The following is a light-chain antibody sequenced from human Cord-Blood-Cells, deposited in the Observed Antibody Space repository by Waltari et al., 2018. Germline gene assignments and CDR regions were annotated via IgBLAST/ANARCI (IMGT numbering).Light chain of an antibody. CDR3: CSYAGSYTFVV. Sequence: QSALTQPRSVSGSPGQSVTISCTGTSSDVGGYNNVSWYQQHPGKAPKLMIYDVSKRPSWVPDRFSGSKSGNTASLTISGLQAEDEADYYCCSYAGSYTFVVFGGGTKLTVL. J-gene: IGLJ2*01. CDR2: DVS. V-gene: IGLV2-11*01. CDR1: SSDVGGYNN.